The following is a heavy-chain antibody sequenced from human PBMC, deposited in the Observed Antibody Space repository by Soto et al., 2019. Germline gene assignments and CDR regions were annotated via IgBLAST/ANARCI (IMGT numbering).Heavy chain of an antibody. CDR1: GYPFSKYG. Sequence: QLQLVQSGAEVERPGASVRVSCKAYGYPFSKYGISWIRQAPGQGLVWMGWIKPDNGDTNYAQKFQGRVTMTTDTSSNTAYMELRSLRSDDTAVYYCATSYDSGSDPWGQGTLVSVSS. V-gene: IGHV1-18*04. CDR2: IKPDNGDT. J-gene: IGHJ5*02. CDR3: ATSYDSGSDP. D-gene: IGHD5-12*01.